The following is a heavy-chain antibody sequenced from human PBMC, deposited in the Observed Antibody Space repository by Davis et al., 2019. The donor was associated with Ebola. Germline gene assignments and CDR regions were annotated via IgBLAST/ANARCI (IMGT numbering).Heavy chain of an antibody. CDR2: ISNNDAKT. J-gene: IGHJ6*02. Sequence: ASVKVSCKASGYTFTNYGISWVRQAPGQGLEWMGWISNNDAKTNYAQKFQGRVTMTTDRSTSTAHMELRSLRPDDTAVYYCARDGRMPRMLYGMDVWGQGTTVSVSS. D-gene: IGHD3-16*02. CDR1: GYTFTNYG. V-gene: IGHV1-18*04. CDR3: ARDGRMPRMLYGMDV.